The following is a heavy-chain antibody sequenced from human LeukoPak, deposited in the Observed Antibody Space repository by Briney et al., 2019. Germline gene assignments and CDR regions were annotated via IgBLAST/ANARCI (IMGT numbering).Heavy chain of an antibody. V-gene: IGHV4-38-2*02. CDR3: ARYSGSYPHDAFDI. Sequence: PSETLSLTCTVSNYSISSAYYWGWIRQPPGKGLEWIGSIYHSGIVYYNPSLKSRVTISVDTSKNQFSLKLSSVTAADTAVYYCARYSGSYPHDAFDIWGQGTMVTVSS. D-gene: IGHD1-26*01. J-gene: IGHJ3*02. CDR1: NYSISSAYY. CDR2: IYHSGIV.